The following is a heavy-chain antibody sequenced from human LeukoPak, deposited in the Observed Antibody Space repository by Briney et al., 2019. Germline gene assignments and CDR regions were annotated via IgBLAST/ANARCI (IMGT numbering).Heavy chain of an antibody. CDR3: ARDPNYDFWSGYPIRGNWFDP. Sequence: SVKVSCKASGGTFSSYAISWVRQAPGQGLEWMGGIIPIFGTANYAQKFQGRVTITADESTSTAYMELSSLRSEDTAVYYCARDPNYDFWSGYPIRGNWFDPWAREPWSPSPQ. V-gene: IGHV1-69*01. CDR1: GGTFSSYA. J-gene: IGHJ5*02. CDR2: IIPIFGTA. D-gene: IGHD3-3*01.